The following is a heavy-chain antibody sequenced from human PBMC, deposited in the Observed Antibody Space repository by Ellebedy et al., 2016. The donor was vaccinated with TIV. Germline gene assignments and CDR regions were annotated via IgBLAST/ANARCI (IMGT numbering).Heavy chain of an antibody. J-gene: IGHJ5*02. CDR1: GFIFSDFQ. CDR2: IAGGGESI. D-gene: IGHD1-14*01. V-gene: IGHV3-11*01. Sequence: GGSLRLSCAASGFIFSDFQMSWIRQAPGKGLECISYIAGGGESIYYADSVKGRFTISRDDSTSSPYLHLNSLRAEDTAVYYCARDTRFIDHQHNWFDPWGQGTLVTVSS. CDR3: ARDTRFIDHQHNWFDP.